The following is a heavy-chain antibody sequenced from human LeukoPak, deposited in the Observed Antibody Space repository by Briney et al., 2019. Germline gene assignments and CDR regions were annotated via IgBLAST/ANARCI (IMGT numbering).Heavy chain of an antibody. D-gene: IGHD6-6*01. Sequence: SGTLSLTCTVSDDSISSYFWSWIRQPPGKGLEWIGYIYHSGVTHYNPSLKSRVTISVDTTKNQFSLKLSSVTAADTAVYYCARDQSSYTSSSYFDPWGQGALVTVSS. CDR3: ARDQSSYTSSSYFDP. CDR2: IYHSGVT. J-gene: IGHJ5*02. V-gene: IGHV4-59*01. CDR1: DDSISSYF.